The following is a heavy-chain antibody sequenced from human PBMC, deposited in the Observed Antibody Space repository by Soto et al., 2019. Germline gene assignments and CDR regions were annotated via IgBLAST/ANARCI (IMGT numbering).Heavy chain of an antibody. V-gene: IGHV3-30-3*01. D-gene: IGHD4-4*01. J-gene: IGHJ5*02. CDR3: ARDLAPRLMTTDDNWFDP. CDR2: ISYDGSNK. CDR1: GFTFSSYA. Sequence: GGSLRLSCAASGFTFSSYAMHWVRQAPGKGLEWVAVISYDGSNKYYADSVKGRFTISRDNSKNTLYLQMNSLRAEDTAVYYCARDLAPRLMTTDDNWFDPWGQGTLVTVSS.